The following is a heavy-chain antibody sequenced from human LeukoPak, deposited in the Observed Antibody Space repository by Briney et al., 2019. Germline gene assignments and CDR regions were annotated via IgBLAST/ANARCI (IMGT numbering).Heavy chain of an antibody. D-gene: IGHD2/OR15-2a*01. CDR3: ARHLWVQDEYYFDY. CDR1: GYSFTSFW. V-gene: IGHV5-51*01. CDR2: IYPGDSDT. J-gene: IGHJ4*02. Sequence: GESLKISCKGSGYSFTSFWIGWVRQMPGKGLEWMGIIYPGDSDTRYSPSFQGQVTTSADKSISTAYLQWSSLKASGTAMYYCARHLWVQDEYYFDYWGQGTLVTVSS.